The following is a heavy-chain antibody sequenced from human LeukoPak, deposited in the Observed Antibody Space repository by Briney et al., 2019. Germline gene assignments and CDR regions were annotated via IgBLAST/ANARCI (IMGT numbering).Heavy chain of an antibody. CDR1: GFTFSSYA. V-gene: IGHV3-30-3*01. Sequence: PGGSLRLSCAASGFTFSSYAMHWVRQAPGKGLEWVAVISYDGSNKYYADSVKGRFTISRDNSKNTLYLQMNSLRAEDTAVYYCARAQNYGDYDFDYWGQGTLVTVSS. CDR3: ARAQNYGDYDFDY. CDR2: ISYDGSNK. J-gene: IGHJ4*02. D-gene: IGHD4-17*01.